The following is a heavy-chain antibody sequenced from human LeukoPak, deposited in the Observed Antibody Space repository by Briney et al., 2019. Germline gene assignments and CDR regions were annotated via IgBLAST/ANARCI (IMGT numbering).Heavy chain of an antibody. V-gene: IGHV4-59*08. CDR3: AGLSIDPSGWDGNYFDP. CDR2: ISYTGTT. D-gene: IGHD6-19*01. J-gene: IGHJ5*02. CDR1: SGSIASYY. Sequence: SETLSLTCSFSSGSIASYYWSWVRQPPGKGLEWMGYISYTGTTVYNASLKGRLTFSIDTSKNQFSLKLNSLTAADTALYYFAGLSIDPSGWDGNYFDPWGQGTLVTVS.